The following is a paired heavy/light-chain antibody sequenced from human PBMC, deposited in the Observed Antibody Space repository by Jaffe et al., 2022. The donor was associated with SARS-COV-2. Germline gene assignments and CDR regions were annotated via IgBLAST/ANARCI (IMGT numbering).Heavy chain of an antibody. CDR3: ASAYYYDSSGPTLNWYFDL. CDR2: IIPIFGTA. CDR1: GGTFSSYA. J-gene: IGHJ2*01. V-gene: IGHV1-69*01. D-gene: IGHD3-22*01. Sequence: QVQLVQSGAEVKKPGSSVKVSCKASGGTFSSYAISWVRQAPGQGLEWMGGIIPIFGTANYAQKFQGRVTITADESTSTAYMELSSLRSEDTAVYYCASAYYYDSSGPTLNWYFDLWGRGTLVTVSS.
Light chain of an antibody. Sequence: EIVLTQSPATLSLSPGERATLSCGASQSVSSSYLAWYQQKPGLAPRLLIYDASSRATGIPDRFSGSGSGTDFTLTISRLEPEDFAVYYCQQYGSSPGALTFGGGTKVEIK. CDR1: QSVSSSY. CDR3: QQYGSSPGALT. J-gene: IGKJ4*01. V-gene: IGKV3D-20*01. CDR2: DAS.